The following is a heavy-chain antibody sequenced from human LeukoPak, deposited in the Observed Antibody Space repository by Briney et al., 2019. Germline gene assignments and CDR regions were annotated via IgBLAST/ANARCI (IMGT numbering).Heavy chain of an antibody. CDR1: GGSMSSYY. J-gene: IGHJ4*02. D-gene: IGHD3-10*01. V-gene: IGHV4-59*01. CDR3: ARDSGMVRGTVDY. CDR2: IYYSGST. Sequence: SETLSLTCTVSGGSMSSYYWSWIRQPPGKGLEWIGYIYYSGSTNYNPSLKSRVTISVDTSKNQFSLKLSSVTAADTAVYYCARDSGMVRGTVDYWGQGTLVTVSS.